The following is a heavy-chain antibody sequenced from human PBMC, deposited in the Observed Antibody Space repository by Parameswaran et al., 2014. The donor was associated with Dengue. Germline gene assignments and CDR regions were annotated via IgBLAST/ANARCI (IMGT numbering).Heavy chain of an antibody. CDR3: ANSYVAVAGTVLDY. Sequence: VRQMPGKGLDWMGWIDPNSGGTKYAQKFQGRVTMTRDTSINTAYMELSRLTSDDTAVYYCANSYVAVAGTVLDYWGQGTLVTVSS. D-gene: IGHD6-19*01. V-gene: IGHV1-2*02. CDR2: IDPNSGGT. J-gene: IGHJ4*02.